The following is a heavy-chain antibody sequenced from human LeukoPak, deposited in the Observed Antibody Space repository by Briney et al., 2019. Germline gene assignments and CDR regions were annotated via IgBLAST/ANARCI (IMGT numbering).Heavy chain of an antibody. CDR2: INSDGSIT. V-gene: IGHV3-74*01. Sequence: GGSLRLSCATSGLTFRTTWMHWVRQAPGKGLVWVSHINSDGSITSYADSVKGRFTISRDNAKNTLYLQKNSLRAEDTAVYYCARDAVDTANAVWGQGTTVTVSS. CDR1: GLTFRTTW. D-gene: IGHD5-18*01. J-gene: IGHJ6*02. CDR3: ARDAVDTANAV.